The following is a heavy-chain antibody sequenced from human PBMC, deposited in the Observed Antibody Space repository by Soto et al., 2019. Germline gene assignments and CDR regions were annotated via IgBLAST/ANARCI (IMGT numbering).Heavy chain of an antibody. CDR2: ISGSGGST. D-gene: IGHD2-15*01. J-gene: IGHJ4*02. V-gene: IGHV3-23*01. CDR1: GFTFSSYA. CDR3: AKLDVVVVAATPVNDY. Sequence: GGSLRLSCAASGFTFSSYAMSWVCQAPGKGLEWVSAISGSGGSTYYADSVKGRFTISRDNSKNTLYLQMNSLRAEDTAVYYCAKLDVVVVAATPVNDYWGQGTLVTVSS.